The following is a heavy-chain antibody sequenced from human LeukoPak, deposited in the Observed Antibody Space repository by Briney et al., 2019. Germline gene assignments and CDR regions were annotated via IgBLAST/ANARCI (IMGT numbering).Heavy chain of an antibody. V-gene: IGHV1-69-2*01. Sequence: ATVKISCKVSGYTFTDYYMRWVQQAPGKGLEWMGLVDPEDGETIYAEKFQSRVTITADTSTDIAYMELSSLRSEDTAVYYCATLVVVAAREGRTWFDPWGQGTLVTVSS. J-gene: IGHJ5*02. CDR3: ATLVVVAAREGRTWFDP. CDR2: VDPEDGET. CDR1: GYTFTDYY. D-gene: IGHD2-15*01.